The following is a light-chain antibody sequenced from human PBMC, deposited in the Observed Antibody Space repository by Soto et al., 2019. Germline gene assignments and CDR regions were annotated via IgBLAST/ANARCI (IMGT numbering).Light chain of an antibody. CDR1: QSISIY. CDR3: QQSYSTPTWT. Sequence: DIQMTQSPSSLSASLGDRVSITFLASQSISIYLNWYQQKPGKAPKLLIYAASSLQSGVPSRFSGSGSGTDFTLTISSLQPEDFATYYCQQSYSTPTWTFGQGTKVDI. V-gene: IGKV1-39*01. J-gene: IGKJ1*01. CDR2: AAS.